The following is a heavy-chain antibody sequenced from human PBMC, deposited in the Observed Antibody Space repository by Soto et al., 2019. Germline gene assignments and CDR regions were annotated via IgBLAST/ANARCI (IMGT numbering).Heavy chain of an antibody. D-gene: IGHD3-16*01. CDR3: ARGAHGGNYVDV. CDR2: VKYDGTIT. J-gene: IGHJ6*04. V-gene: IGHV3-74*01. CDR1: GFPFSSYW. Sequence: EVQLVESGGGSVQPGESLRLSCAASGFPFSSYWIHWVRQAPGKGLVWVSRVKYDGTITNYADSLRGRLTISRDNAKNTFYLQMNRLRVEDTAVYYCARGAHGGNYVDVWGKGTMVTVSS.